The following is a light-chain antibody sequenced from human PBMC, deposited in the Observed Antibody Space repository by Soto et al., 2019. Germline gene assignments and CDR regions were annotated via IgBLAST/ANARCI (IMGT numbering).Light chain of an antibody. CDR3: SSYTSSRAYV. CDR2: EVS. CDR1: SSDVGGYNY. V-gene: IGLV2-14*01. Sequence: LTQPASVSGSPGQSITISCTGTSSDVGGYNYVSWYQQQSGKAPKLMIHEVSNRPSGVSSRFSGSKSGNTASLTISGLQAEDEADYYCSSYTSSRAYVFGIGTKVTVL. J-gene: IGLJ1*01.